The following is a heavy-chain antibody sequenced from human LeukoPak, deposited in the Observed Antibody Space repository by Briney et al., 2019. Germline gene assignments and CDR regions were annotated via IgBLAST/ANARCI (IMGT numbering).Heavy chain of an antibody. Sequence: ASVKVSCKASGGTFSSYAISWVRQAPGQGLEWMGGIIPIFGTANYAQKFQGRVTITADESTSTAYMELSSLRSEDTAVYYCARDNKPYYDSSGYYPDYWGQGTLVTVSS. CDR1: GGTFSSYA. CDR2: IIPIFGTA. V-gene: IGHV1-69*13. CDR3: ARDNKPYYDSSGYYPDY. D-gene: IGHD3-22*01. J-gene: IGHJ4*02.